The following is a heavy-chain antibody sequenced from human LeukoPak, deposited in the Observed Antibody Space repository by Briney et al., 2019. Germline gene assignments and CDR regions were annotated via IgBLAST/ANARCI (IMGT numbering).Heavy chain of an antibody. CDR2: ISGSGGST. J-gene: IGHJ5*02. D-gene: IGHD2-21*02. Sequence: PGGSLRLSCAASGFTFSSYAMSWVRQAPGKGLEWVSAISGSGGSTYYADSVKGRFTISRDNSKNTLYLQMTSLRDEDTAVYYCAREEDCDSSDCYNWFDPWGQGTLVTVSS. CDR1: GFTFSSYA. V-gene: IGHV3-23*01. CDR3: AREEDCDSSDCYNWFDP.